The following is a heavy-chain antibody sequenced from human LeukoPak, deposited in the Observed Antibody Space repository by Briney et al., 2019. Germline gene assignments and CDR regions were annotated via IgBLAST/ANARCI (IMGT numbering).Heavy chain of an antibody. CDR1: GGSISSYF. CDR3: ARALYGDYERYGNWFDP. V-gene: IGHV4-59*01. Sequence: SETLSLTCTVSGGSISSYFWSWIRQPPGTGLEWIGYIFYSGKTYYNPSLKSRVTISVDTSKNQFSLKLTSVTAADTAVYYCARALYGDYERYGNWFDPWGQGTLVTVSS. J-gene: IGHJ5*02. D-gene: IGHD4-17*01. CDR2: IFYSGKT.